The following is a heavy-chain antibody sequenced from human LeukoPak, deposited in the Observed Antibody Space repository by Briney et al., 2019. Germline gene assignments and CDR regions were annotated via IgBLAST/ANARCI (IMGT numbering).Heavy chain of an antibody. D-gene: IGHD6-19*01. J-gene: IGHJ4*02. V-gene: IGHV3-74*01. Sequence: PGGSLRLSCAASGFTFSSYWMHWVRQAPGKGLVWVSRINSDGSSTSYADSVKGRFTISRDNSKNTLCLQMNSLRAEDTAVYYCAKAPSGWYYFDYWGQGTLVTVSS. CDR1: GFTFSSYW. CDR3: AKAPSGWYYFDY. CDR2: INSDGSST.